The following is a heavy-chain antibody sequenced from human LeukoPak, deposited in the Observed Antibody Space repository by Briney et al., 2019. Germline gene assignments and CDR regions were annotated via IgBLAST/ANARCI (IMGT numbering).Heavy chain of an antibody. CDR2: ISSTSSTI. J-gene: IGHJ1*01. CDR3: ARDILTGSQSRFQH. CDR1: GFTFSGYS. V-gene: IGHV3-48*04. D-gene: IGHD3-9*01. Sequence: GGSLRLSRAASGFTFSGYSMTWVRQAPGKGLEWVSYISSTSSTIYYADSVKGRFTISRDNAKNSLYLQMNSLRAEDTAVYYCARDILTGSQSRFQHWGQGTLVTVSS.